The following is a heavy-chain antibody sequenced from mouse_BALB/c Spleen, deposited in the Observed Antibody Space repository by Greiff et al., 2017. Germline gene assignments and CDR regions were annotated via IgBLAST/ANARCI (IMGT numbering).Heavy chain of an antibody. V-gene: IGHV14-3*02. D-gene: IGHD3-2*01. Sequence: VQLQQSGAELVKPGASVKLSCTASGFNIKDTYMHWVKQRPEQGLEWIGRIDPANGNTKYDPKFQGKATITADTSSNTAYLQLSSLTSEDTAVYYCAGSDSSGYGYWGQGTLVTVSA. J-gene: IGHJ3*01. CDR1: GFNIKDTY. CDR2: IDPANGNT. CDR3: AGSDSSGYGY.